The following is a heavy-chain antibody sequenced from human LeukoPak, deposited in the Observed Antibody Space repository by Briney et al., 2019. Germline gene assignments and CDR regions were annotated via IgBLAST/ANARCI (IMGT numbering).Heavy chain of an antibody. CDR3: AKGGGSYLGKSIDY. D-gene: IGHD3-16*01. J-gene: IGHJ4*02. CDR2: ISWNSGSI. Sequence: GGSLRLSCAASGFTFDDYAMHWVRQAPGKGLEWVSGISWNSGSIGYADSVKGRFTISRDNAKNSLYLQMNSLRAEDTALYYCAKGGGSYLGKSIDYWGQGTLVTVSS. CDR1: GFTFDDYA. V-gene: IGHV3-9*01.